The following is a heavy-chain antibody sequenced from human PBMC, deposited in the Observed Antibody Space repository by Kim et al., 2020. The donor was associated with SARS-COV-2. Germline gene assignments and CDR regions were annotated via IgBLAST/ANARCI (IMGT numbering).Heavy chain of an antibody. D-gene: IGHD5-18*01. CDR3: ARATWIRLWLSHNAFDI. J-gene: IGHJ3*02. V-gene: IGHV3-21*01. Sequence: EKGRFTISRDNAKNSVYLQMHSLRADDTAVYYCARATWIRLWLSHNAFDIWGQGTMVTVSS.